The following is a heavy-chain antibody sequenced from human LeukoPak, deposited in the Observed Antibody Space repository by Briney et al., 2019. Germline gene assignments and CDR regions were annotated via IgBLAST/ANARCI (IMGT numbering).Heavy chain of an antibody. CDR3: AKSRSEVVVAAANY. CDR1: GFTFSSYA. CDR2: ITGSGGTT. V-gene: IGHV3-23*01. J-gene: IGHJ4*02. D-gene: IGHD2-15*01. Sequence: PGGSLRLSCAASGFTFSSYAMNWVRQAPGKGLEWVSAITGSGGTTYYADSVRGRFTISRDNSKNTLYLQMNSLRAEDTAIYYCAKSRSEVVVAAANYWGKGPLITVSS.